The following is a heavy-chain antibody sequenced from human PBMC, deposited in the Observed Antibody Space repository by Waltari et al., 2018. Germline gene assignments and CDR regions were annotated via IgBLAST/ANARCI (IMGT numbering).Heavy chain of an antibody. D-gene: IGHD1-26*01. CDR3: ARGGPVGATTS. CDR1: GGSISSGSYY. V-gene: IGHV4-61*02. CDR2: IYTSGST. Sequence: QVQLQESGPGLVKPSQTLSLTCTVSGGSISSGSYYWSWIRQPAGKGLEWIGRIYTSGSTNYNPSLKSRVTISVDTSKNHFSLKLSSVTAADTAVYYCARGGPVGATTSWGQGTLVTVSS. J-gene: IGHJ4*02.